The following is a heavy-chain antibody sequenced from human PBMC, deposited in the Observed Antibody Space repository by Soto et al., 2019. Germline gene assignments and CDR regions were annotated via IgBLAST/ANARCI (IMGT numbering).Heavy chain of an antibody. J-gene: IGHJ3*02. CDR3: ARGHYDILTGDAFDI. D-gene: IGHD3-9*01. V-gene: IGHV3-74*01. CDR2: INSDGSST. Sequence: GGSLRLSCAASGFTFSSYWMHWVRQAPGKGLVWVSRINSDGSSTSYADSVKGRFTISRDNAKKTLYLQMNSLRAEDTAVYYCARGHYDILTGDAFDIWGQGTMVTVSS. CDR1: GFTFSSYW.